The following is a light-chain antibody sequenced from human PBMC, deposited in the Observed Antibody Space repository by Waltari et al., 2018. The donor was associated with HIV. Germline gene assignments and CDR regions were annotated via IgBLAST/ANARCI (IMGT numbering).Light chain of an antibody. CDR3: CAYAGSTTYVI. V-gene: IGLV2-23*02. J-gene: IGLJ2*01. CDR1: SRHGGGYKL. Sequence: ALTPPASVSGSPGPSITLPCHGTSRHGGGYKLVSLYQQPPGKAPKLMIYEVSKRPSGVSNRFSGSKSGNTASLTISGLQAEDEADYYCCAYAGSTTYVIFGGGTKLTVL. CDR2: EVS.